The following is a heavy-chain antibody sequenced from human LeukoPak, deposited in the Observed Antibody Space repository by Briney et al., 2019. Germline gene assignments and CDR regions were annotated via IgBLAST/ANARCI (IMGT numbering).Heavy chain of an antibody. CDR2: INGDGSST. CDR1: GFTFSSYW. Sequence: GGSLRLSCAASGFTFSSYWMHWVRHAPGKGLVWASRINGDGSSTNYADSVKGRFTISRDNAKNTLYLQMNSLRAEDTAVYYCVLATAYYFDYWGQGTLVTVSS. J-gene: IGHJ4*02. V-gene: IGHV3-74*01. D-gene: IGHD5-18*01. CDR3: VLATAYYFDY.